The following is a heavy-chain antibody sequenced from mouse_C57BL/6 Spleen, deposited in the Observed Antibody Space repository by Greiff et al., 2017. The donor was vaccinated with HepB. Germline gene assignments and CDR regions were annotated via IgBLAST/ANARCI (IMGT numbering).Heavy chain of an antibody. D-gene: IGHD1-1*01. CDR1: GFNIKDDY. J-gene: IGHJ4*01. CDR3: TTENYYGSRTRAMDY. V-gene: IGHV14-4*01. CDR2: IDPENGDT. Sequence: EVQLQQSGAELVRPGASVKLSCTASGFNIKDDYMHWVKQRPEQGLEWIGWIDPENGDTEYASKFQGKATITADKSSNTAYLQLSSLTSEDTAVYYCTTENYYGSRTRAMDYWGQGTSVTVSS.